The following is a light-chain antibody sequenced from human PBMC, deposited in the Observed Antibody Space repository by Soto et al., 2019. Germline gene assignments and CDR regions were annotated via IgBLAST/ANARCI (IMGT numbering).Light chain of an antibody. Sequence: EIVLTQSPGTLSLSPGERATLNCRASQSVSNSFLAWYRHKPGQAPTLLIYVASSRATGIPARFSGSGSGTDFTLTISRLEPADFAVYYCQQYGSSPYTFGQGTKLEIK. CDR2: VAS. CDR3: QQYGSSPYT. J-gene: IGKJ2*01. V-gene: IGKV3-20*01. CDR1: QSVSNSF.